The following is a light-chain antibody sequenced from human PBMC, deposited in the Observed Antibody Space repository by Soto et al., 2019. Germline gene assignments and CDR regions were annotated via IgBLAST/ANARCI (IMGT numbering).Light chain of an antibody. CDR3: HQFNSYPVT. CDR2: DAS. Sequence: AIQLIQSPSSLSASVGDRVTITCRASQGISSALAWYQQKPGKAPKLLIYDASSLESGVPSRFSSSGSGTDFTLTISSLQPEDFATYYCHQFNSYPVTFGQGTRLEIK. J-gene: IGKJ5*01. CDR1: QGISSA. V-gene: IGKV1-13*02.